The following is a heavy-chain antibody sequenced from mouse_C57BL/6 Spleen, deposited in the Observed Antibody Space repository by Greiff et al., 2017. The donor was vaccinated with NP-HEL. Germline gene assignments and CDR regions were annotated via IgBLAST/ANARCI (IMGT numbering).Heavy chain of an antibody. V-gene: IGHV1-42*01. J-gene: IGHJ3*01. D-gene: IGHD2-4*01. CDR3: ANYDHDGAWFAY. Sequence: VQLQQSGPELVKPGASVKISCKASGYSFTGYYMNWVKQSPEKSLEWIGEINPSTGGTTYNQKFKAKATLTVDKSSSTAYMQLKSLTSEDSAVYYCANYDHDGAWFAYWGQGTLVTVSA. CDR2: INPSTGGT. CDR1: GYSFTGYY.